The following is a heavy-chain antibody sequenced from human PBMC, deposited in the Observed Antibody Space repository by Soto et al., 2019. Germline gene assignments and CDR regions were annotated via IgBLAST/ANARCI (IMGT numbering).Heavy chain of an antibody. CDR3: ARDAIGYYDFWSGYYYPGYGMDV. D-gene: IGHD3-3*01. CDR2: INSDGSST. Sequence: GGSLRLSCAASGFTFSSYWMHWVRQAPGKGLVWASRINSDGSSTSYADSVKGRFTISRDNAKNTLYLQMNSLRAEDTAVYYCARDAIGYYDFWSGYYYPGYGMDVWGQGTTVTVSS. CDR1: GFTFSSYW. J-gene: IGHJ6*02. V-gene: IGHV3-74*01.